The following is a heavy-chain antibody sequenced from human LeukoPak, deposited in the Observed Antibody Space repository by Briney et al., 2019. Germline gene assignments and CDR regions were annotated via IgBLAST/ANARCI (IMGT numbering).Heavy chain of an antibody. D-gene: IGHD2-21*01. CDR1: GYTFTTYD. J-gene: IGHJ5*02. CDR2: VNPNSGNT. Sequence: ASVKVSCEASGYTFTTYDINWVRQATGQGLEWMGWVNPNSGNTGYAQKFQGRVTMTRNTSISTAYMELSSLRSEDTAVYYCARYSRTGSWFDPWGQGTLVTVSS. CDR3: ARYSRTGSWFDP. V-gene: IGHV1-8*01.